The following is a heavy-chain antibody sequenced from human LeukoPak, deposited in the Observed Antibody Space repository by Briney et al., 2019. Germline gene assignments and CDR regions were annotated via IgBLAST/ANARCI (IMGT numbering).Heavy chain of an antibody. V-gene: IGHV1-18*01. J-gene: IGHJ1*01. CDR2: ISVNNGGT. D-gene: IGHD2-2*01. Sequence: ASVKVSCKASGYTFTTYSLAWVRQAPGQSLEWMGWISVNNGGTNYAQSFQDRVTWTRDTSTNTAYLELRSPRSDDTAIIYCATATQPRGYFLHWGQGTLVTVSS. CDR1: GYTFTTYS. CDR3: ATATQPRGYFLH.